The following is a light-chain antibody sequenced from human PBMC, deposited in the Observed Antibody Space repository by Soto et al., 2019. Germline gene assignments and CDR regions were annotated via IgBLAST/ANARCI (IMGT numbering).Light chain of an antibody. CDR1: QAIYNY. V-gene: IGKV1-27*01. J-gene: IGKJ4*01. Sequence: DIPMTQSPSSLSASVGDRVTITCRASQAIYNYLAWYQQKPGKVPTLLISAASTLQSGVPSRFSGSGSGTDFPLTISSLQPEDVATYYCQKFSAVPTFGGGTKVEI. CDR2: AAS. CDR3: QKFSAVPT.